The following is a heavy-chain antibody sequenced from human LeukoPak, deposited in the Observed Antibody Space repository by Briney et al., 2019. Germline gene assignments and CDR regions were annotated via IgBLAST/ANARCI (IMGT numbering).Heavy chain of an antibody. V-gene: IGHV4-59*01. D-gene: IGHD3-22*01. J-gene: IGHJ6*03. CDR3: ARAHYDSSGYYTYYYYYTDV. CDR2: IYYSGST. Sequence: SETLSLTCTVSGGSISSYYWSWIRQPPGKGLEWIGYIYYSGSTNYNPSLKSRVTISVDTSKNQFSLKLSSVTAADTAVYYCARAHYDSSGYYTYYYYYTDVWGKGTTVTVSS. CDR1: GGSISSYY.